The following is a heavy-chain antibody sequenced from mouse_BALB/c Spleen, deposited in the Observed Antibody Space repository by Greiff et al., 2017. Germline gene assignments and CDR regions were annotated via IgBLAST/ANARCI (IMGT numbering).Heavy chain of an antibody. CDR3: ARSGSHYAMDY. Sequence: EVHLVESGGGLVQPGGSRKLSCAASGFTFSSFGMHWVRQAPEKGLEWVAYISSGSSTIYYADTVKGRFTISRDNPKNTLFLQMTSLRSEDTAMYYCARSGSHYAMDYWGQGTSVTVSS. J-gene: IGHJ4*01. CDR1: GFTFSSFG. V-gene: IGHV5-17*02. CDR2: ISSGSSTI. D-gene: IGHD3-2*02.